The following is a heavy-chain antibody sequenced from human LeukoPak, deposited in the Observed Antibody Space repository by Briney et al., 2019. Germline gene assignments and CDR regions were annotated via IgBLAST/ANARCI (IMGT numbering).Heavy chain of an antibody. V-gene: IGHV3-43*02. CDR2: INGDGGST. J-gene: IGHJ6*01. D-gene: IGHD5-24*01. Sequence: PGGSLRLSCAASGFTFAAYAMRWGRQAPGQGLEWVSLINGDGGSTNYAGSVKGRLTISRDNSKNSLYLQMNSLRTEDTALYCCAKDNKWLQSADYYYYGRYVWGEGTTVTASS. CDR3: AKDNKWLQSADYYYYGRYV. CDR1: GFTFAAYA.